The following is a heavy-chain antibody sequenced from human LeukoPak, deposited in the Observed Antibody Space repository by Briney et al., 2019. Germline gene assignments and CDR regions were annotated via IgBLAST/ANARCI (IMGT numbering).Heavy chain of an antibody. CDR1: GFTFSSYA. J-gene: IGHJ6*03. CDR3: ARDAVGATRYYYYYMDV. V-gene: IGHV3-30*04. CDR2: ISSDGSNK. D-gene: IGHD1-26*01. Sequence: PGRSLRLSCAASGFTFSSYAMHWVRQAPGKVLEWVAVISSDGSNKYYADSVKGRFTISRDNSKNTLYLQMNSLRAEDTAVYYCARDAVGATRYYYYYMDVWGKGTTVTVSS.